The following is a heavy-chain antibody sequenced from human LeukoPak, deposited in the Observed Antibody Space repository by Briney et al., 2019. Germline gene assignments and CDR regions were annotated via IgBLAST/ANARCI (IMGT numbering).Heavy chain of an antibody. Sequence: PGGSLRLSCAASGFTFSDHYTDWVRQAPGKGLEWVGRTKNKANSYTTECAASVKGRFTISRDESKNSLYLRMNSLKTEDTAVYYCARWDSGSCSDWGQGTLVTVSS. D-gene: IGHD1-26*01. CDR1: GFTFSDHY. CDR2: TKNKANSYTT. J-gene: IGHJ4*02. CDR3: ARWDSGSCSD. V-gene: IGHV3-72*01.